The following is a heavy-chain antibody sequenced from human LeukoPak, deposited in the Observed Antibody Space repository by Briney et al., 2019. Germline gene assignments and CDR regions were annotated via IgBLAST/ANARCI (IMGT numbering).Heavy chain of an antibody. D-gene: IGHD3-10*02. CDR3: ASDEVTYYYDRGGFDI. CDR2: FNVGNGNT. CDR1: GYPFTRYA. Sequence: GASVKVSCKASGYPFTRYAMHWVRQAPGQRLEWMGWFNVGNGNTKYSQKFQGRVTITRDTSATTAYMELSSLRSEDTAVYYCASDEVTYYYDRGGFDIWGQGTMVTVSS. V-gene: IGHV1-3*01. J-gene: IGHJ3*02.